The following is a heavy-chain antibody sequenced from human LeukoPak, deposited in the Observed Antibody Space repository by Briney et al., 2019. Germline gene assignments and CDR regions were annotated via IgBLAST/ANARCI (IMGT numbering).Heavy chain of an antibody. CDR2: IYYSGST. Sequence: SETLSLTCTVSGGSISSGDYYWSWIRQPPGKGLEWIGYIYYSGSTYYNPSLKSRVTISVDTSKNQFSLKLSSVTAADTAVYYCARVYGGNHAFDIWGQGTMVTVSS. V-gene: IGHV4-30-4*01. CDR1: GGSISSGDYY. D-gene: IGHD4-23*01. J-gene: IGHJ3*02. CDR3: ARVYGGNHAFDI.